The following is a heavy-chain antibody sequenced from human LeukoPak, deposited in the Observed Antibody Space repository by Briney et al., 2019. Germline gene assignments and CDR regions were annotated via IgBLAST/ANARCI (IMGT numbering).Heavy chain of an antibody. J-gene: IGHJ4*02. CDR1: GVTISCCG. Sequence: PGGSLRLPCAASGVTISCCGMHWVRQAPGKGLEWLAFIRYDGGNQYYADSVKGRFTISRDNYKNTLSLQMNSLRVEDMAVYYCAKDGDDGIESWGQGTLVTVSS. CDR2: IRYDGGNQ. D-gene: IGHD7-27*01. CDR3: AKDGDDGIES. V-gene: IGHV3-30*02.